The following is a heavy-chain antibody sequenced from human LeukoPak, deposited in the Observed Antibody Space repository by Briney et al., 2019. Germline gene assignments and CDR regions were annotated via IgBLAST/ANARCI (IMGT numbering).Heavy chain of an antibody. D-gene: IGHD3-22*01. V-gene: IGHV1-46*01. Sequence: ASVKVSCKASGYTFTSYYMHWVRQAPGQGLEWMGIINPSGGSTSYAQKFQGRVTMTRDTSTSTVYMELSSLRSEDTAVYYCARVGDDYYDSSGYYLQSNWFDPWGQGTLVTVSS. J-gene: IGHJ5*02. CDR3: ARVGDDYYDSSGYYLQSNWFDP. CDR2: INPSGGST. CDR1: GYTFTSYY.